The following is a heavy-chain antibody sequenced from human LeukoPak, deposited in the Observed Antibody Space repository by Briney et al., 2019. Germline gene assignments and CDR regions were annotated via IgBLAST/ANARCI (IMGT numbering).Heavy chain of an antibody. CDR3: ARQQYCSGGSCYLGAFDY. Sequence: PSETLSLTCTVSGGSLSSYYWSWIRHPPGKGLEWIGYIYYSGSTNYNPSLKSRVTISVDTSKNQFSLKLSSVTAADTAVYYCARQQYCSGGSCYLGAFDYWGQGTLVTVSS. CDR1: GGSLSSYY. CDR2: IYYSGST. J-gene: IGHJ4*02. D-gene: IGHD2-15*01. V-gene: IGHV4-59*08.